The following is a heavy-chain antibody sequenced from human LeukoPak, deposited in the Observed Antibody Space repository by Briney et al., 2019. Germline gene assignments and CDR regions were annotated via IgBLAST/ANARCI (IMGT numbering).Heavy chain of an antibody. CDR2: ISAYNGNT. V-gene: IGHV1-18*01. J-gene: IGHJ5*02. D-gene: IGHD6-13*01. Sequence: ASVKVSCKASGYTFTSYGISWVRQAPGQGLEWMGWISAYNGNTNYAQKLQGRVTMTTDTSTSTAYMELRSLRSDDTAVYYCAREGRPAAAEPGEDNWFDPWGQGTLVTVSS. CDR1: GYTFTSYG. CDR3: AREGRPAAAEPGEDNWFDP.